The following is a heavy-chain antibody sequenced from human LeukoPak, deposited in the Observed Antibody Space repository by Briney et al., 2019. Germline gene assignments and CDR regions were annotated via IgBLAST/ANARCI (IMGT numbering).Heavy chain of an antibody. D-gene: IGHD2-15*01. CDR1: GFTFSSYE. V-gene: IGHV3-48*03. CDR2: ISSSGSTI. J-gene: IGHJ4*02. Sequence: PGGSLRLSCAASGFTFSSYEMNWVRQAPGKGLEWVSYISSSGSTIYYADSVKGRFTISRDNAKNSLYLQMNSLRAEDTAVYYCARYLCSGGRCSDYWGQGTLVTVSS. CDR3: ARYLCSGGRCSDY.